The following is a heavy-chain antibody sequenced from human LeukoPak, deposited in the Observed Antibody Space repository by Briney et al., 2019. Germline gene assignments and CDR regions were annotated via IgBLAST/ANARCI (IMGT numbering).Heavy chain of an antibody. Sequence: GASVKVSCKVSGYTLTELSMHWVRQAPGKGLEWMGGFDPEDGETIYAQKLQGRVTMTTDTSTSTAYMELRSLRSDDTAVYYCAREETTVVTPGGYFDYWAQGTLVTVSS. J-gene: IGHJ4*02. CDR2: FDPEDGET. D-gene: IGHD4-23*01. V-gene: IGHV1-24*01. CDR1: GYTLTELS. CDR3: AREETTVVTPGGYFDY.